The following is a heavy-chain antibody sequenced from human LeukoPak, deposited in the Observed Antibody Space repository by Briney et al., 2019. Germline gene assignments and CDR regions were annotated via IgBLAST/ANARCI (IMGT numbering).Heavy chain of an antibody. CDR1: GYTFSGYY. CDR2: IIPILGIA. J-gene: IGHJ4*02. D-gene: IGHD1-1*01. CDR3: ARDNPPHNWNDVGY. V-gene: IGHV1-69*04. Sequence: ASVKVSCKASGYTFSGYYLHWVRQAPGQGLEWMGRIIPILGIANYAQKFQGRVTITADKSTSTAYMELSSLRSEDTAVYYCARDNPPHNWNDVGYWGQGTLVTVSS.